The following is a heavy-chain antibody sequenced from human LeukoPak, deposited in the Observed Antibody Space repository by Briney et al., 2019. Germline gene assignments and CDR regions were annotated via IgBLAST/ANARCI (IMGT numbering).Heavy chain of an antibody. CDR2: INQDGSTA. Sequence: PGGSLRLSCAASGFTFTTYYMTWVRQAPGKGPEWVANINQDGSTAYYVDSVKGRFTFSRDNAKNSVYLQMSSLRAEDTAVYYCARENWSIDYWGQGTLVTVSS. D-gene: IGHD1-1*01. CDR1: GFTFTTYY. CDR3: ARENWSIDY. V-gene: IGHV3-7*01. J-gene: IGHJ4*02.